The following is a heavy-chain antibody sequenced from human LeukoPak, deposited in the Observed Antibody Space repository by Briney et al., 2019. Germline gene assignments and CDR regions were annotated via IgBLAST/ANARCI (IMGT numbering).Heavy chain of an antibody. CDR2: MNPNSGNT. Sequence: ASVKVSCKASGYTFTSYDINWVRQATGQGLEWMGWMNPNSGNTGYAQKFQGRVTMTRNTSISTAYMELSSLRSEDTAVYYCARGRDGIVVVTAKHYYYHGMDVWGQGTTVTVSS. D-gene: IGHD2-21*02. J-gene: IGHJ6*02. CDR3: ARGRDGIVVVTAKHYYYHGMDV. V-gene: IGHV1-8*01. CDR1: GYTFTSYD.